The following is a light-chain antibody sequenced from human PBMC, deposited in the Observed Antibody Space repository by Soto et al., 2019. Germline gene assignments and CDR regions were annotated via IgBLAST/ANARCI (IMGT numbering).Light chain of an antibody. CDR1: QSISSW. CDR3: QQYNNYSGLT. Sequence: DIQMTQSPSTLSASVGDRVTITCRASQSISSWLAWYQQKPGKAPKLLIYTASNLESGGPSRFSGSGSGTEFTLTISSLQPDDFATYYCQQYNNYSGLTFGGGTKVEIK. J-gene: IGKJ4*01. V-gene: IGKV1-5*03. CDR2: TAS.